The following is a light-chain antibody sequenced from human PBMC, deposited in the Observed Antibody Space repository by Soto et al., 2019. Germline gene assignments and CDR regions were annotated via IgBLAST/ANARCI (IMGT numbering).Light chain of an antibody. CDR3: QQRGIWPLT. CDR1: QSVSNF. V-gene: IGKV3-11*01. Sequence: DIVLTQSPAPLSLSPGERATLSCRASQSVSNFLAWYQQKPGQAPRLLIYDASNRATGIPARFSGSGSGTDFTLTINNLEPEDFAVYYCQQRGIWPLTFGGGTTVEIK. CDR2: DAS. J-gene: IGKJ4*01.